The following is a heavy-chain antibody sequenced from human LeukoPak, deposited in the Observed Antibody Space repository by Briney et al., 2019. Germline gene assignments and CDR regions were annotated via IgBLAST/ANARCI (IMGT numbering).Heavy chain of an antibody. CDR1: GFTFSSYA. V-gene: IGHV3-23*01. CDR3: AKGGPYSSGYPYDS. CDR2: ISGSGAST. D-gene: IGHD3-22*01. J-gene: IGHJ4*02. Sequence: GGSLRLSCAASGFTFSSYAMSWVRQAPGKGLEWVSGISGSGASTYYADPVKGRFTISRDKSRNTLYLQMNSLRAEDTAVYYCAKGGPYSSGYPYDSWGQGSLVSVSS.